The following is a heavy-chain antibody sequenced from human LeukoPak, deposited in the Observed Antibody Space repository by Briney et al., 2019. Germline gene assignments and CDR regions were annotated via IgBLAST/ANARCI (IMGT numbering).Heavy chain of an antibody. V-gene: IGHV1-69*05. D-gene: IGHD3-22*01. J-gene: IGHJ1*01. CDR2: IIPIFGTA. Sequence: GASVKVSXEASGGTFSSYAISWVRQAPGQGLEWMGGIIPIFGTANYAQKFQGRVTITTDESTSTAYMELSSLRSEDTAVYYCAREGYYYDSSGQYFQHWGQGTLVTVSS. CDR1: GGTFSSYA. CDR3: AREGYYYDSSGQYFQH.